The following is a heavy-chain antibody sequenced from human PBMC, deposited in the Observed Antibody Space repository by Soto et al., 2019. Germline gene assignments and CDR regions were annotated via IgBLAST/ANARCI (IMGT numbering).Heavy chain of an antibody. CDR1: GFTFSSYA. V-gene: IGHV3-23*01. CDR3: AKENYDSSGYYLYYFDH. CDR2: ISGSGGST. D-gene: IGHD3-22*01. Sequence: PGGSLRLSCAASGFTFSSYAMSWVRQAPGKGLEWVSRISGSGGSTYYADSVKGRFTISRDNSKNTLYLQMNSLRAEDTSVYSCAKENYDSSGYYLYYFDHWGQGTLVTVSS. J-gene: IGHJ4*02.